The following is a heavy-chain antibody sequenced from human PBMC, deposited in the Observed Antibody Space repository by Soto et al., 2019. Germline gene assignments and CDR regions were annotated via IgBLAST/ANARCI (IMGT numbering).Heavy chain of an antibody. D-gene: IGHD1-26*01. CDR3: ATANNTSPFDV. Sequence: SVKVSCKASGFTFAYSALKLVRQARGQRLEWIGRIVVDSGNTKYAQRFTERVTISWDMSTTTAFMELRSLRSEDTAVYYCATANNTSPFDVWGLGTLVTVSS. J-gene: IGHJ4*02. CDR2: IVVDSGNT. CDR1: GFTFAYSA. V-gene: IGHV1-58*01.